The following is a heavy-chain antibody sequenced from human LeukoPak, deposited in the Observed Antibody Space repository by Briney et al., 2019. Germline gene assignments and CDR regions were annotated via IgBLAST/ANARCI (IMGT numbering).Heavy chain of an antibody. D-gene: IGHD3-16*01. V-gene: IGHV3-30*04. CDR2: ISYDGSNK. Sequence: GGSLRLSCAASGFTFSSYAMHWVRQAPGKGLEWVAVISYDGSNKYYADSVKGRFTISRGNSKNTLYLQMNSLRAEDTAVYYCARDLGEQTGYWGQGTLVTVSS. CDR3: ARDLGEQTGY. CDR1: GFTFSSYA. J-gene: IGHJ4*02.